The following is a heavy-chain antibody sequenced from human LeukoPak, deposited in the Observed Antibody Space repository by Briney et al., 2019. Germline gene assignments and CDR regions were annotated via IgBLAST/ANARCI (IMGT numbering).Heavy chain of an antibody. J-gene: IGHJ1*01. CDR1: GGSISNYY. V-gene: IGHV4-39*07. CDR2: IYHSGRT. CDR3: ARYFDYGGNSRVFQH. Sequence: SETLSLTCTVSGGSISNYYWGWIRQPPGKGLEWIGSIYHSGRTFYNPSLKSRVTISIDTSNNQFSLKLSSVTAADTAVYYCARYFDYGGNSRVFQHWGQGTLVTVSS. D-gene: IGHD4-23*01.